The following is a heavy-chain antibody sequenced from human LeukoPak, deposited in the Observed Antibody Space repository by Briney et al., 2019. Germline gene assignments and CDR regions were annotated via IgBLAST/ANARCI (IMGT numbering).Heavy chain of an antibody. CDR1: GGSISSGDYY. V-gene: IGHV4-30-4*01. D-gene: IGHD3-3*02. Sequence: SETLSLTCTVSGGSISSGDYYWSWIRQPPGKGLEWIGYINYSGSTYYNPSLKSQVTISVDTSKNQFSLMLSSVTAADTAAYYCARKGAFSYFDYWGQGTLVTVSS. CDR3: ARKGAFSYFDY. J-gene: IGHJ4*02. CDR2: INYSGST.